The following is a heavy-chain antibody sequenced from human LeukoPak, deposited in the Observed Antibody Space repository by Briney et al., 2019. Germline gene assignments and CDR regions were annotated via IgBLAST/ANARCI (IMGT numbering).Heavy chain of an antibody. CDR3: ARGLGLLGNY. V-gene: IGHV3-30*02. CDR2: IRYDGSNK. D-gene: IGHD2/OR15-2a*01. CDR1: GFTFSSYG. J-gene: IGHJ4*02. Sequence: GGSLRLSCAASGFTFSSYGMHWVRQAPGKGLEWVAFIRYDGSNKYYADSVKGRFTISRDNAKNSLYLQMNSLRAEDTAVYYCARGLGLLGNYWGQGTLVTVSS.